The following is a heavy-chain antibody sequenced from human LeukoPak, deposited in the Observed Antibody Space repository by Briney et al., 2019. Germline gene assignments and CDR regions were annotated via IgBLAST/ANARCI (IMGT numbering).Heavy chain of an antibody. Sequence: GGSLRLSCAASGFTFRSYGMHWVRQAPGKGLEWVAVISYDGSNKYYADSVKGRFTISRDNSKNTLYLQMNSLRAEDTAVYYCAKGVYSNYGKYYMDVWGKGTTVTVSS. CDR1: GFTFRSYG. V-gene: IGHV3-30*18. CDR3: AKGVYSNYGKYYMDV. D-gene: IGHD4-11*01. CDR2: ISYDGSNK. J-gene: IGHJ6*03.